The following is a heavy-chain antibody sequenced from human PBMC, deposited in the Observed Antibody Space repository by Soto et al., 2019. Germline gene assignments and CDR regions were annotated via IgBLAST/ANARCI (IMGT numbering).Heavy chain of an antibody. Sequence: GASVKVSCKASGGTFSSYAISWVRQAPGQGLEWMGGIIPIFGTANYAQKFQGRVTITADESTSTAYMELSSLRSEDTAVYYCAGGSCYPTCILPGAPNYYYYYGMDVWGQGTTVTVSS. V-gene: IGHV1-69*13. CDR3: AGGSCYPTCILPGAPNYYYYYGMDV. CDR1: GGTFSSYA. CDR2: IIPIFGTA. D-gene: IGHD2-15*01. J-gene: IGHJ6*02.